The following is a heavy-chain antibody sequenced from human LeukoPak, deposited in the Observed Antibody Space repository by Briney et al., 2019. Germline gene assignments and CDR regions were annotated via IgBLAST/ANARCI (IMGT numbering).Heavy chain of an antibody. CDR1: GGSISSYY. V-gene: IGHV4-59*08. CDR2: IYYSGST. J-gene: IGHJ6*02. CDR3: ARLRHGSGWHYYYYGMDV. Sequence: NPSETLSLTCTVSGGSISSYYWSWIRQPPGKGLEWIGYIYYSGSTNYNPSLESRVTISVDTSKNQFSLKLSSVTAADTAVYYCARLRHGSGWHYYYYGMDVWGQGTTVTVSS. D-gene: IGHD6-19*01.